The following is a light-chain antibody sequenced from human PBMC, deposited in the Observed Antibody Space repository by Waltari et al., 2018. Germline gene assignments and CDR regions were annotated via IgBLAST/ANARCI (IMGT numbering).Light chain of an antibody. CDR1: QSISSY. CDR2: AAS. J-gene: IGKJ4*01. Sequence: DIQLTQSPSSLSASVRARVTITCRASQSISSYLHWYQQKAGKAPKLLIYAASSLRSGVPARFSGSGSGTDFTLTISSLQPEDFATYYCQQTYSSPRTFGGGTKVEIK. V-gene: IGKV1-39*01. CDR3: QQTYSSPRT.